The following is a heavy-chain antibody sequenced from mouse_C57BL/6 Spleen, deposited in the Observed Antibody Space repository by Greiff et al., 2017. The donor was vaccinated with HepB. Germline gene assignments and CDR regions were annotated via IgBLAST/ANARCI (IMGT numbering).Heavy chain of an antibody. J-gene: IGHJ1*03. CDR1: GYAFSSYW. CDR3: ARDRITTVVATRYFDV. V-gene: IGHV1-80*01. Sequence: QVQLKESGAELVKPGASVKISCKASGYAFSSYWMNWVKQRPGKGLEWIGQIYPGDGDTNYNGKFKGKATLTADKSSSTAYMQLSSLTSEDSAVYFCARDRITTVVATRYFDVWGTGTTVTVSS. CDR2: IYPGDGDT. D-gene: IGHD1-1*01.